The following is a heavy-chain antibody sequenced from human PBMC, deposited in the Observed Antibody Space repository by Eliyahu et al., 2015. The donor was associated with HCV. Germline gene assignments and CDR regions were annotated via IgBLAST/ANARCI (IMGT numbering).Heavy chain of an antibody. CDR2: LDTTSTYI. D-gene: IGHD2-15*01. CDR1: GFXFXXYX. V-gene: IGHV3-21*01. J-gene: IGHJ4*02. Sequence: EVQLVESGGGLVKPGGSLRLSCAASGFXFXXYXMSWVRQPPGKGLEWVASLDTTSTYIYHADSVKGRFTISRDNARDSLYLQMNSLRAEDTAVYYCARSLGYCSGGICYVYDYWGQGTLVTVSS. CDR3: ARSLGYCSGGICYVYDY.